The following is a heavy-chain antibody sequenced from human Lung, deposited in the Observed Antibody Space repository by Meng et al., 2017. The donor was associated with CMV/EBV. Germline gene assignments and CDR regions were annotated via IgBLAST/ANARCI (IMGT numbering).Heavy chain of an antibody. V-gene: IGHV4-39*01. J-gene: IGHJ4*02. CDR3: ARHHTYYFASGPNYYFDY. Sequence: LXCTVSGGSISSTYYYWGWIRQPPGRGLEWIGSLYYSGSTYYNPSLKSRVTVSVDTSKNQFSLKLTSVTAADTAIYYCARHHTYYFASGPNYYFDYWXQGNXVNGAS. CDR1: GGSISSTYYY. CDR2: LYYSGST. D-gene: IGHD3-10*01.